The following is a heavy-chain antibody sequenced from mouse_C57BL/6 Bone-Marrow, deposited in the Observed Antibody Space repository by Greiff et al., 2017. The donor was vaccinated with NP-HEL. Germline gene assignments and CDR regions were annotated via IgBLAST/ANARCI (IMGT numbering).Heavy chain of an antibody. J-gene: IGHJ3*01. CDR2: IRSKSNNYAT. V-gene: IGHV10-1*01. D-gene: IGHD2-10*02. CDR3: GVWDAWFAY. Sequence: EVQRVDSGGGLVQPKGSLKLSCAASGFSFNTYAMNWVRQAPGKGLEWVARIRSKSNNYATYYADSVKDRFTISRDDSESMLYLQMNNLKTEDTAMYYCGVWDAWFAYWGQGTLVTVSA. CDR1: GFSFNTYA.